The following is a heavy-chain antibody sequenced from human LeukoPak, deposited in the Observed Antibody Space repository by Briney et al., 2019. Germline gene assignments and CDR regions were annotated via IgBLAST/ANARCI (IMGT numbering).Heavy chain of an antibody. CDR2: IRYDGSNE. CDR3: VKDRPTTTDWFDP. CDR1: GFTFSDYG. Sequence: GGSLRLSCAASGFTFSDYGMHWVRQAPGKGVEWGAFIRYDGSNEYYADSVKSRFTISRDNSKNTLYLQMNSLRAEDTAVYYCVKDRPTTTDWFDPWGQGTLVTVSS. J-gene: IGHJ5*02. D-gene: IGHD4-17*01. V-gene: IGHV3-30*02.